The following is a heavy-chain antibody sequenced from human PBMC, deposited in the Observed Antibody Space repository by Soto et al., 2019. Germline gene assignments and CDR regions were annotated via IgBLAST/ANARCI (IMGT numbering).Heavy chain of an antibody. CDR2: ISYDESNK. Sequence: QVQLVESGGGVVQPGRSLRLSCAASGFTFSSYGMHWVRQAPGKGLEWVAVISYDESNKYYAESVKGRFTISRDNSKNTLYLQMNSLRAEDTAVYYCTKGVVVITSYFQHWGQGTLVTVSS. J-gene: IGHJ1*01. V-gene: IGHV3-30*18. D-gene: IGHD3-22*01. CDR3: TKGVVVITSYFQH. CDR1: GFTFSSYG.